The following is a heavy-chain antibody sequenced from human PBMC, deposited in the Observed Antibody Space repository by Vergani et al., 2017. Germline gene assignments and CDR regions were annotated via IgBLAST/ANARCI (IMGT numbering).Heavy chain of an antibody. J-gene: IGHJ4*02. D-gene: IGHD7-27*01. V-gene: IGHV2-5*01. CDR2: VYWNDDE. CDR1: GFSLTTGGEG. Sequence: QITLRESGPTLVKPTQTLTLTCTFSGFSLTTGGEGVGWIRQPPGRALEWLAFVYWNDDERYSPSLKSRVTITKDTSKNEVILTMATMDPVDTATYYCARSSNWGSTGFDYWGQGTLVTVSS. CDR3: ARSSNWGSTGFDY.